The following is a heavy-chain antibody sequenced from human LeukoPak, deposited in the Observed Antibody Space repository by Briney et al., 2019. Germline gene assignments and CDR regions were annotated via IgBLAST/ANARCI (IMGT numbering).Heavy chain of an antibody. CDR3: ARGRHDYGDYDFDY. D-gene: IGHD4-17*01. CDR2: INHSGST. V-gene: IGHV4-34*01. J-gene: IGHJ4*02. CDR1: GGSFSGYY. Sequence: SETLSLTCAVYGGSFSGYYWSWIRQPPGKGLEWVGEINHSGSTNYNPSLKSRVTISVDTSKNQFSLKLSSVTAADTAVYYCARGRHDYGDYDFDYWGQGTLVTISS.